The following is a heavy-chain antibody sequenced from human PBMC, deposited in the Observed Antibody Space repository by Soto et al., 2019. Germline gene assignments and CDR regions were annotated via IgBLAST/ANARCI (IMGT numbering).Heavy chain of an antibody. CDR2: IDYSGTA. CDR1: YGSISVSNVF. Sequence: SETLSLTCAVSYGSISVSNVFWGWVRQPPGKGLEWIGNIDYSGTAYFTPSLGTRVTFPVDTSKNQFSLTLYSVTAADTAVYYCARTTGRHLDFWGQGMLVTVSS. D-gene: IGHD4-4*01. V-gene: IGHV4-39*01. J-gene: IGHJ4*02. CDR3: ARTTGRHLDF.